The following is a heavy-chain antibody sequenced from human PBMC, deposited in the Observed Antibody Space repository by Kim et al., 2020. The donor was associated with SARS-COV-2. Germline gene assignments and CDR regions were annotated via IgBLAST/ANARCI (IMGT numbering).Heavy chain of an antibody. CDR3: ASMNYYDSSGMD. Sequence: SETLSLTCTVSGGSISSSSYYWGWIRQPPGKGLEWIGSIYYSGSTYYNPSLKSRVTISVDTSKNQFSLKLSSVTAADTAVYYCASMNYYDSSGMDWGQGTLVTVSS. CDR1: GGSISSSSYY. D-gene: IGHD3-22*01. J-gene: IGHJ4*02. V-gene: IGHV4-39*01. CDR2: IYYSGST.